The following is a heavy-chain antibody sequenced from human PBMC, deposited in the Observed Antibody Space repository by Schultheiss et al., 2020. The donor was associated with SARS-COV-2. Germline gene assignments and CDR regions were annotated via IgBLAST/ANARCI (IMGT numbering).Heavy chain of an antibody. CDR2: IKSKTDGGTT. CDR3: AKDRYCGGGSCYVEN. V-gene: IGHV3-15*07. CDR1: GFTFSNAW. J-gene: IGHJ4*02. Sequence: GGSLRLSCAASGFTFSNAWMNWVRQAPGKGLEWVGRIKSKTDGGTTDYAAPVKGRFTISRDDSKNTLDLQMNSLRAEDTAVYYCAKDRYCGGGSCYVENWGQGTLVTVSS. D-gene: IGHD2-15*01.